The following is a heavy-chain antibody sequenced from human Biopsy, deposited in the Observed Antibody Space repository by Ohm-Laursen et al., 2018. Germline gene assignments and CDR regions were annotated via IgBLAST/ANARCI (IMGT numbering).Heavy chain of an antibody. V-gene: IGHV4-38-2*02. CDR3: ARVAGGYAYYYGMDV. Sequence: GTLSLTCPVSGYSVTNDYYWGWIRQPPGKGLEWIGNIYYDWITYYNPSLKSRVAMSVDPSKNQFSLRLTSVTAADTAVYYCARVAGGYAYYYGMDVWGQGTTVIVSS. CDR2: IYYDWIT. D-gene: IGHD5-12*01. CDR1: GYSVTNDYY. J-gene: IGHJ6*02.